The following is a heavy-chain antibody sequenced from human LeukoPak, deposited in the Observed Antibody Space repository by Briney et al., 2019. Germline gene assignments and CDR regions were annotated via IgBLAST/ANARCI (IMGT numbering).Heavy chain of an antibody. Sequence: GGSLRLSCAASGFTFSSYSMNWVRQAPGKGLEWVSYISSSSSTIYYADSVKGRFTISRDNAKNSLYLQMNSLRDEDTAVYYCARHFAYSSSSCFDYWGQGSLVTVSS. CDR2: ISSSSSTI. J-gene: IGHJ4*02. CDR1: GFTFSSYS. V-gene: IGHV3-48*02. D-gene: IGHD6-6*01. CDR3: ARHFAYSSSSCFDY.